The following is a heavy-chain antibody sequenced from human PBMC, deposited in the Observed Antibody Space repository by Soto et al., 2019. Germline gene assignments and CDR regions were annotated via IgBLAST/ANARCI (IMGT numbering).Heavy chain of an antibody. V-gene: IGHV4-34*01. D-gene: IGHD1-26*01. CDR3: ARWEYADVDLTHWYFDL. Sequence: PSETLSLTCAVYGGSFSGYYWSWIRQPPGKGLEWIGEINHSGSTFYNPSLKSRVTVSIDTSKNQFSLKLSSVTAADTAVYYCARWEYADVDLTHWYFDLWGRGSLVTVSS. CDR2: INHSGST. CDR1: GGSFSGYY. J-gene: IGHJ2*01.